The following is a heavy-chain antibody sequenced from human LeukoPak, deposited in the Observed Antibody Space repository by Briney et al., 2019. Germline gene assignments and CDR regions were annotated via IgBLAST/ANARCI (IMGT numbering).Heavy chain of an antibody. CDR2: INPSGGST. CDR3: AISSEWLYHFDY. Sequence: GASVKVSCNASGYTFTSYAMNWVRQAPGQGLEWMGIINPSGGSTSYAQKFQGRVTMTRDMSTSTVYMELSSLRSEDTAVYYCAISSEWLYHFDYWGQGTLVTVSS. CDR1: GYTFTSYA. J-gene: IGHJ4*02. D-gene: IGHD3-3*01. V-gene: IGHV1-46*01.